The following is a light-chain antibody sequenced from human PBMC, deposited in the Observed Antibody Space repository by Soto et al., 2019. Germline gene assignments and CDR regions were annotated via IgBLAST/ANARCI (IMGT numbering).Light chain of an antibody. CDR1: SSDVGAYNY. J-gene: IGLJ1*01. V-gene: IGLV2-14*01. CDR2: EVS. Sequence: QSALTQPASVSGSPGQSITISCSGTSSDVGAYNYVSWYQQHAGKAPQLIIYEVSNRPSGISNRFSGSKSDNTASLTISGLQVDDEADYFCSSYRRGSPYVFGSATKVTVL. CDR3: SSYRRGSPYV.